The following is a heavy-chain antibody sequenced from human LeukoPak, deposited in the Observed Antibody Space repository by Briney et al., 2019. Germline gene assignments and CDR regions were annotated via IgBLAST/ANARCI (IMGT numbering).Heavy chain of an antibody. Sequence: GASVKVSCKASGGTFSSYAISWVRQAPGQGLDWMGGIIPIYGTAKYAQKFQGRVTITADESTSTAYMELSSLRSEDTAVYCCARDYIVVVPAAMHYYYYYMDVWGKGTTVTVSS. J-gene: IGHJ6*03. V-gene: IGHV1-69*13. D-gene: IGHD2-2*01. CDR2: IIPIYGTA. CDR3: ARDYIVVVPAAMHYYYYYMDV. CDR1: GGTFSSYA.